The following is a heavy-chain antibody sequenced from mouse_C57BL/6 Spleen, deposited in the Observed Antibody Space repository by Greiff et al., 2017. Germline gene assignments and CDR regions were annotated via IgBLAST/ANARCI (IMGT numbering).Heavy chain of an antibody. D-gene: IGHD2-10*01. V-gene: IGHV1-80*01. J-gene: IGHJ3*01. CDR1: GYAFSSYW. Sequence: VQLQESGAELVKPWASVKISCKASGYAFSSYWMNWVKQRPGKGLEWIGQIYPGDGDTNYNGKFKGKATLTADKSSSTAYMQLSSLTSEDSAVYFGARTYSAWFAYWGQGTLVTVSA. CDR2: IYPGDGDT. CDR3: ARTYSAWFAY.